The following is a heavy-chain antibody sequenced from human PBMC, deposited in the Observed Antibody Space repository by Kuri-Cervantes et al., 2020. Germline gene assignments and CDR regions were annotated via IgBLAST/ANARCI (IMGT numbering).Heavy chain of an antibody. J-gene: IGHJ3*02. CDR3: ARYGSGDFDI. CDR1: GFTLSSFA. Sequence: GGSLRLSCAASGFTLSSFAMHWVRQAPGKGLEWVAIISFDGSNQYYADSVKGRFTISRDNSKNTLYLQMNSLRAEDTAVYYCARYGSGDFDIWGQGTMVTVSS. V-gene: IGHV3-30-3*01. CDR2: ISFDGSNQ. D-gene: IGHD3-3*01.